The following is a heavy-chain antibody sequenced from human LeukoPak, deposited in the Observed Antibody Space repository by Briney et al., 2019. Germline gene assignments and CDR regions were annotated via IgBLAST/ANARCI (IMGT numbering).Heavy chain of an antibody. CDR3: ARLMGTTNYFDY. CDR1: GGSISSSSYY. V-gene: IGHV4-39*07. Sequence: PSETLSLTCTVSGGSISSSSYYWGWIRQPPGKGLEWIGSIYHSGSTYYNPSLKSRVTISVDTSKNQFSLKLSSVTAADTAVYYCARLMGTTNYFDYWGQGTLVTVSS. J-gene: IGHJ4*02. D-gene: IGHD4-11*01. CDR2: IYHSGST.